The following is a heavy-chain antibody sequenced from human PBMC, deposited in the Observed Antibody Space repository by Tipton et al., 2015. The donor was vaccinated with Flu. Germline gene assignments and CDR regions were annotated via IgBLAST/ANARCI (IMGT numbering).Heavy chain of an antibody. CDR2: IYHSGST. D-gene: IGHD3-16*01. CDR1: GYSISSGYY. J-gene: IGHJ5*01. Sequence: GLVKPSETLSLSCTVSGYSISSGYYWGWIRQAPGEGLEWIATIYHSGSTYYNPSLKSRVTISMDTSKNQFSLILNSVTAADTAVYYCAKVLFGWVESWAQGTLVTASS. CDR3: AKVLFGWVES. V-gene: IGHV4-38-2*02.